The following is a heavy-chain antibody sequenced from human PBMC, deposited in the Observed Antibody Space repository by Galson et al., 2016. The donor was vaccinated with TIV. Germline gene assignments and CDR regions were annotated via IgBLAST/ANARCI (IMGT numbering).Heavy chain of an antibody. V-gene: IGHV1-69*02. J-gene: IGHJ4*02. CDR1: GGIFNTYS. CDR2: IIPILGLT. Sequence: SVKVSCKASGGIFNTYSFNWVPQAPGQGPECMGRIIPILGLTNYAQKFQGRVTFTADTSTNIAYMELSSLRSEDTAVYFCAFTMTTITSVDYWGQGTLVTVSS. D-gene: IGHD4-11*01. CDR3: AFTMTTITSVDY.